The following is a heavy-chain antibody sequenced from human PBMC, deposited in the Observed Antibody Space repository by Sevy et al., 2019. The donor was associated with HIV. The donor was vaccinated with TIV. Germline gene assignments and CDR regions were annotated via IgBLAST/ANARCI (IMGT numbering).Heavy chain of an antibody. CDR3: ARDLPPSATTVAHFDC. D-gene: IGHD4-17*01. CDR2: ISNSGTTI. Sequence: WGSLRLSCAASGFTFSSYEMNWVRQAPGKGLEWVSYISNSGTTISYSDSVKGRFTISRDNARNSLYLQMNSLRADDTAVYYCARDLPPSATTVAHFDCWGQGTLVTVSS. V-gene: IGHV3-48*03. J-gene: IGHJ4*02. CDR1: GFTFSSYE.